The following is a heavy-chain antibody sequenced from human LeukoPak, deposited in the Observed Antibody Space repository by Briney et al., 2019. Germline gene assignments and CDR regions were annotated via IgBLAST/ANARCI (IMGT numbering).Heavy chain of an antibody. J-gene: IGHJ4*02. CDR2: IYSSGST. V-gene: IGHV4-59*01. CDR1: GGSISSYY. Sequence: SETLSLTCTVSGGSISSYYWSRIRQPPGKGLEWIGHIYSSGSTNYNPSLKSRLTISVDASKNQFSLKLTSVTAADTAVYYCARAYYYGSGSYGLDYWGQGTLVTVSS. D-gene: IGHD3-10*01. CDR3: ARAYYYGSGSYGLDY.